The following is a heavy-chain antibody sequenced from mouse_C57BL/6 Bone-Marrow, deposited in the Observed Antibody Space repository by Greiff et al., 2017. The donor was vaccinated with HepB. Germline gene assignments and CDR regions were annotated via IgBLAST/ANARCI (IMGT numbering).Heavy chain of an antibody. D-gene: IGHD1-1*01. CDR3: ARRALITTVVATDY. Sequence: VQLQQSGPELVKPGASVKISCKASGYAFSSSWMNWVKQRPGKGLEWIGRIYPGDGDTNYNGKFKGKATLTADKSSSTAYMQLSSLTSEDSAVYFCARRALITTVVATDYWGQGTTLTVSS. CDR2: IYPGDGDT. J-gene: IGHJ2*01. CDR1: GYAFSSSW. V-gene: IGHV1-82*01.